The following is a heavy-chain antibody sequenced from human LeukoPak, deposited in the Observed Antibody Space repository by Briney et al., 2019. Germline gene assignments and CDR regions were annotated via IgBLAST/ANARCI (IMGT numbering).Heavy chain of an antibody. V-gene: IGHV1-69*13. D-gene: IGHD2-2*01. CDR3: ARLFTPRYCSATSCYWKGWFDP. Sequence: ASVKVSCKASRGTFSSYAISWVRQAPGRGLEWMGGIIPIFGTANYAEKFQGRVTITADEFTSTAYMELSSLRSEDTAVYYCARLFTPRYCSATSCYWKGWFDPWGQGTLVTVSS. J-gene: IGHJ5*02. CDR2: IIPIFGTA. CDR1: RGTFSSYA.